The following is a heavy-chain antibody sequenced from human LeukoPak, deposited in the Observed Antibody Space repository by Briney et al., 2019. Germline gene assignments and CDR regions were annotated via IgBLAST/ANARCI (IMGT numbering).Heavy chain of an antibody. Sequence: SETLSLTCTVSRGSISSYYWSWIRQSPGKGLEWIGYVSDRGGTNYNPSLKSRVTISVHTSKNQFSLKLSSVTAADTAVYYCARDGGYDRPGIDYWGQGTLVTVSS. D-gene: IGHD5-12*01. J-gene: IGHJ4*02. CDR1: RGSISSYY. V-gene: IGHV4-59*01. CDR3: ARDGGYDRPGIDY. CDR2: VSDRGGT.